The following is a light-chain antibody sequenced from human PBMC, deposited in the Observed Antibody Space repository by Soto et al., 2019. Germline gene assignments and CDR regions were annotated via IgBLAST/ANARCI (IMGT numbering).Light chain of an antibody. CDR2: CAS. Sequence: EIVLTQSPGTLSLSPGERATLSCRASQCVSSSYLAWYQQKPGQAPRLLIYCASSRATGIPDRFSGSGSGTDFTLNISRLEPEDFAVYYCQQYGSSPITFGQGTRLEIK. J-gene: IGKJ5*01. CDR3: QQYGSSPIT. CDR1: QCVSSSY. V-gene: IGKV3-20*01.